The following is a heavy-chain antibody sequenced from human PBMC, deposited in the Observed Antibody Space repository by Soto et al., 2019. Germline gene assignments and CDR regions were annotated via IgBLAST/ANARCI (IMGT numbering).Heavy chain of an antibody. D-gene: IGHD2-2*01. V-gene: IGHV3-53*04. Sequence: GGSLRLSCAASGFTVSSNYMSWVRQAPGKGLEWVSVIYSGGSTYYADSVKGRFTISRHNSKNTLYLQMNSLRAEDTAVYYCAREVTCSSTSCPSRSAFDIWGQGTMVTVSS. CDR2: IYSGGST. CDR3: AREVTCSSTSCPSRSAFDI. CDR1: GFTVSSNY. J-gene: IGHJ3*02.